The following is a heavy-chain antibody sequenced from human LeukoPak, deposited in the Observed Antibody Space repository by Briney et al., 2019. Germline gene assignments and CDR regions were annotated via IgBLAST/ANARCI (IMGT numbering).Heavy chain of an antibody. CDR3: AKDRTIFGVVNWFDP. CDR1: GFTFSSYG. J-gene: IGHJ5*02. CDR2: IRCDGSNK. D-gene: IGHD3-3*01. V-gene: IGHV3-30*02. Sequence: GGALRLSCAASGFTFSSYGMHWVRQAPGKGLEWVAFIRCDGSNKYYADSVKGRYTICRDNSNTTLHLQMNSLRPEDTAVYYCAKDRTIFGVVNWFDPWGQGTLVTVSS.